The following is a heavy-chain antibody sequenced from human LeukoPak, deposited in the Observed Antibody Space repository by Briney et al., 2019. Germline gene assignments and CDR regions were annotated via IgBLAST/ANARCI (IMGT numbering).Heavy chain of an antibody. CDR3: ARDRPLHYFDY. V-gene: IGHV3-23*01. Sequence: GGSLRLSCAASGFTFSSYAMSWVRQAPGKGLEWVSGISGSGGSTYYGDSVKGRFTISRDNAKNSLYLQMNSLRAEDTAVYYCARDRPLHYFDYWGQGTLVTVSS. CDR2: ISGSGGST. CDR1: GFTFSSYA. J-gene: IGHJ4*02.